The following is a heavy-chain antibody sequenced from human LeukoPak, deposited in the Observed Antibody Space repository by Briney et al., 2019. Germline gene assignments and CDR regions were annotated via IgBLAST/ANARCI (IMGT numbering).Heavy chain of an antibody. Sequence: GGSLRLSCAASGFTFSSYNMNWVRQAPGKGLEWVSSISASSTYIYYADSVKGRLTISRDNAKNSMCLQMNNLRAEDTAVYYCARDGEAAGTDLDYWGQGTLVTVSS. CDR3: ARDGEAAGTDLDY. CDR1: GFTFSSYN. D-gene: IGHD6-13*01. CDR2: ISASSTYI. V-gene: IGHV3-21*06. J-gene: IGHJ4*02.